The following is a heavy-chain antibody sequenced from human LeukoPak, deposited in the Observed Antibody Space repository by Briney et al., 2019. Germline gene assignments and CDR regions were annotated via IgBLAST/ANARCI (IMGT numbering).Heavy chain of an antibody. CDR3: ARELIPGSYFVDY. Sequence: GASVKVSCKASGYAFTGYYIHWVRQAPGQGPNWMGWIDPNNGGTIYAQKFQGRVTMTRDTSISTAYMELSRLRSDDTAVYYCARELIPGSYFVDYWGQGTLVTVSS. V-gene: IGHV1-2*02. CDR1: GYAFTGYY. D-gene: IGHD1-26*01. CDR2: IDPNNGGT. J-gene: IGHJ4*02.